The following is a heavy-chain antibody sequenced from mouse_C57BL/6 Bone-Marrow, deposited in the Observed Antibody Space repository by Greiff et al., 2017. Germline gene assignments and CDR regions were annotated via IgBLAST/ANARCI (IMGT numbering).Heavy chain of an antibody. CDR2: IDPSDSYT. Sequence: VKLQQPGAELVMPGASVKLSCKASGYTFTSYWMHWVKQRPGQGLEWIGEIDPSDSYTNYNQKFKGKSTLTVDKSSSTAYMQLSSLTSEDAAVYYCARYVYAYYLDYWGQGTTVTVSS. J-gene: IGHJ2*01. CDR3: ARYVYAYYLDY. CDR1: GYTFTSYW. D-gene: IGHD1-3*01. V-gene: IGHV1-69*01.